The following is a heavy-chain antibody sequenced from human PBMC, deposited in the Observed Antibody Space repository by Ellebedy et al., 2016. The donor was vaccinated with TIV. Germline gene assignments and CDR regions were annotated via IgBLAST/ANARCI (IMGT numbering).Heavy chain of an antibody. Sequence: MPSETLSLTCAVYGGSFTSYYWSWIRQSPGKGLEWFGEIDHRGTTTYNPSLESRVIISVDTSKNQVSLKLRSLTAADTAVYFCARQGPYDFDLDYWGQGILVTVSS. CDR2: IDHRGTT. CDR1: GGSFTSYY. CDR3: ARQGPYDFDLDY. D-gene: IGHD3-3*01. J-gene: IGHJ4*02. V-gene: IGHV4-34*01.